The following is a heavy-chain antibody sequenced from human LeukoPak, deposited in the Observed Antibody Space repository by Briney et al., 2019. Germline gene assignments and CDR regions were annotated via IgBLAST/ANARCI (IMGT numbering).Heavy chain of an antibody. CDR2: MNPNSGNT. Sequence: ASVKVSCKASGYTFTSYDINWVRQATGQGLEWMGWMNPNSGNTGYAQKFQGRVTITRNTSISTAYMELSSLRSEDTAVYYCARGQDILTGYYQDYWGQGTLVTVSS. CDR1: GYTFTSYD. CDR3: ARGQDILTGYYQDY. D-gene: IGHD3-9*01. J-gene: IGHJ4*02. V-gene: IGHV1-8*03.